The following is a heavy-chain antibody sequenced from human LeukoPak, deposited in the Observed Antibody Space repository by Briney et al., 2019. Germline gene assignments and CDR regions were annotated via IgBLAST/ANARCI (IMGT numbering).Heavy chain of an antibody. V-gene: IGHV5-51*01. J-gene: IGHJ5*02. CDR2: IYPGDSES. CDR1: GYSFNSYW. Sequence: GESLKISCKGSGYSFNSYWIGWVRQMPGKGLEWMGIIYPGDSESRYSPTFQGQVTISADKTISTAYLQWSSLKASDTAMYYCARGYYYGSGSYSYWFDPWGQGTLVTVSS. D-gene: IGHD3-10*01. CDR3: ARGYYYGSGSYSYWFDP.